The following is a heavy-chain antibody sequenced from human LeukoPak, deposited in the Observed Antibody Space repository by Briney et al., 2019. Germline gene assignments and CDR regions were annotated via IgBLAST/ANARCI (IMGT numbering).Heavy chain of an antibody. D-gene: IGHD2-15*01. J-gene: IGHJ3*02. CDR1: GYTFTSYD. Sequence: ASVKVSCKASGYTFTSYDINWVRQATGQGLEWMGWMNPNSGNTGYAQKFQGRVTMTRNTSISTAYMELSSLRSEDTAVYYCARLIVVVVAATEHDAFDIWGQGTMVTVSS. CDR3: ARLIVVVVAATEHDAFDI. V-gene: IGHV1-8*01. CDR2: MNPNSGNT.